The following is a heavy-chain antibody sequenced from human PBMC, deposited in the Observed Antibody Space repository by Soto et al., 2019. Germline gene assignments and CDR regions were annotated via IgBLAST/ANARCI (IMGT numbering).Heavy chain of an antibody. CDR1: NGSISNFY. CDR2: IHGSGRA. Sequence: HVQLHESGPGLVKHSETLSLTCTVSNGSISNFYWNWIRQSAGKGLERIGRIHGSGRATYNPSLSGGVTMSVDTSQNQFSRKVNSLTGANTAVYYCERSCHKESWFDTWGQGPLVTVSS. CDR3: ERSCHKESWFDT. J-gene: IGHJ5*02. D-gene: IGHD2-2*02. V-gene: IGHV4-4*07.